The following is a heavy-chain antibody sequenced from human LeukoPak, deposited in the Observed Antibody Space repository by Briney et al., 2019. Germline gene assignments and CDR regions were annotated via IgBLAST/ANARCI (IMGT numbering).Heavy chain of an antibody. CDR2: IKSKTDGGTT. Sequence: GGSLRLSCAASGFTFSNAWMSWVRQAPGKGLEWVGRIKSKTDGGTTDYAAPVKGRFTISRDDPKNTLYLQMNSLKTEDTAVYYCTTDPGVRGPPYYYHGMDVWGKGTTVTVSS. CDR1: GFTFSNAW. D-gene: IGHD3-10*01. J-gene: IGHJ6*04. V-gene: IGHV3-15*01. CDR3: TTDPGVRGPPYYYHGMDV.